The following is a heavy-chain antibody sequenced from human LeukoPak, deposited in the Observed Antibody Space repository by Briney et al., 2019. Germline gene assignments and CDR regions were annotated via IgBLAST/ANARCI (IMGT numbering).Heavy chain of an antibody. D-gene: IGHD3-9*01. V-gene: IGHV3-33*06. Sequence: GGSLRLSCAASGFTFSSYGMHWVRQAPGKGLEWVAVIWYDGSNKYYADSVKGRFTISRDNSKNTLYLQMNSLRAEDTAVCYCAKGGYFDWLLPLDYWGQGTLVTVSS. CDR3: AKGGYFDWLLPLDY. CDR1: GFTFSSYG. J-gene: IGHJ4*02. CDR2: IWYDGSNK.